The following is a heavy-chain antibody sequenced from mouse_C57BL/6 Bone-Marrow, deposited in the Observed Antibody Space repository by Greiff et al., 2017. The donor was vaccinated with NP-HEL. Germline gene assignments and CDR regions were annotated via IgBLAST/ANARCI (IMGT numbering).Heavy chain of an antibody. D-gene: IGHD2-3*01. CDR2: IYPGNSDT. CDR1: GYTFTSYW. J-gene: IGHJ1*03. Sequence: VQLKESGTVLARPGASVKMSCKTSGYTFTSYWMHWVKQRPGQGLEWIGAIYPGNSDTSYNQKFKGKAKLTAVTSASTAYMELSSLTNEDSAVYYCTSPSSYDGYGYFDVWGTGTTVTVSS. CDR3: TSPSSYDGYGYFDV. V-gene: IGHV1-5*01.